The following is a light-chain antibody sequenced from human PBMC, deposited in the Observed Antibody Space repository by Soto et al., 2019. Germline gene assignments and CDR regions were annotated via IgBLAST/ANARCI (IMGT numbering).Light chain of an antibody. V-gene: IGKV3D-20*02. J-gene: IGKJ1*01. CDR3: QQRSNWPPRLWT. Sequence: EIVLTQSPGTLSLSPGERATLSCRASQTVNNNYLVWYQQKPGQAPRLLIYGASTRATGIPVRFSGSGSGTDFTLTISSLEPEDSAVYYCQQRSNWPPRLWTFGQGTKVEIK. CDR2: GAS. CDR1: QTVNNNY.